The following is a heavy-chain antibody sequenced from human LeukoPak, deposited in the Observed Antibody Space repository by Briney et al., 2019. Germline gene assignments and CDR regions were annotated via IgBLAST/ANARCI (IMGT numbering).Heavy chain of an antibody. V-gene: IGHV3-33*03. CDR3: ARRGSGTYNFDS. CDR2: IWSDASEK. J-gene: IGHJ4*02. D-gene: IGHD1-26*01. CDR1: GFTFSTYG. Sequence: GRSLRLSCAASGFTFSTYGMHWVRQAPGRGLEWVAIIWSDASEKYYGDSVMGRFTISRDNSNNTVSLQMNSLRAEDTAVYYCARRGSGTYNFDSWGQGTLVTVSS.